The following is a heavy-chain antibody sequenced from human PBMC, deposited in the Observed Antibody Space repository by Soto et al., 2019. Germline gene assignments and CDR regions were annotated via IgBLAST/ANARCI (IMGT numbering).Heavy chain of an antibody. CDR2: IHYSGSP. CDR1: GGSISSNNYY. Sequence: SETLSLTCTVSGGSISSNNYYWGWVRQPPGKGLEWLGSIHYSGSPYYNPSLKSRVAISVDTSQNQFSLRVTSVIAADTAVYFCARHRSGYQDNAHPRWLESWGQGTMVTVSS. D-gene: IGHD6-25*01. J-gene: IGHJ5*01. V-gene: IGHV4-39*01. CDR3: ARHRSGYQDNAHPRWLES.